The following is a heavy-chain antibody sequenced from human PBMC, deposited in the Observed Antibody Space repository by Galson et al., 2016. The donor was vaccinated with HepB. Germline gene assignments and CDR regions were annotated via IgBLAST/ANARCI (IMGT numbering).Heavy chain of an antibody. Sequence: SLRLSCAASGFTFSTYTMNWVRQAPGKGLEWLSSVTPSSSYNFYADSVKGRFTISRDNAKNSLFLQMNSLRAEDTAVYYCARERLDYTSTSGIDYWGQGTLVTVSS. D-gene: IGHD6-6*01. J-gene: IGHJ4*02. V-gene: IGHV3-21*01. CDR1: GFTFSTYT. CDR3: ARERLDYTSTSGIDY. CDR2: VTPSSSYN.